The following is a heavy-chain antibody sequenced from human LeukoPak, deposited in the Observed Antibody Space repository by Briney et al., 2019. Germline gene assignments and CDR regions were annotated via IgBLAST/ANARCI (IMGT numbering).Heavy chain of an antibody. D-gene: IGHD3-10*01. V-gene: IGHV5-51*01. CDR2: IHPLDSDS. J-gene: IGHJ4*02. Sequence: GESLKISCKGSGYSFTSHWIGWIRQMPGKGLEWMGLIHPLDSDSRYSPSFQGQVTMSADKSINTVYLQWSSLKASDTAMYFCARRLLGGSGSFDYWGQGTVVTASS. CDR3: ARRLLGGSGSFDY. CDR1: GYSFTSHW.